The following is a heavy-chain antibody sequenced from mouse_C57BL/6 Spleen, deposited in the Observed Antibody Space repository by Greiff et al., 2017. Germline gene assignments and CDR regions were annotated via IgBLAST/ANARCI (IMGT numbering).Heavy chain of an antibody. D-gene: IGHD2-3*01. CDR2: ISYDGSN. Sequence: EVHLVESGPGLVKPSQSLSLTCSVTGYSITSGYYWNWIRQFPGNKLEWMGYISYDGSNNYNPSLKNRISITRDTSKNQFFLKLNSVTTEDTATYYCASYDGSSFAYWGQGTLVTVSA. CDR1: GYSITSGYY. CDR3: ASYDGSSFAY. J-gene: IGHJ3*01. V-gene: IGHV3-6*01.